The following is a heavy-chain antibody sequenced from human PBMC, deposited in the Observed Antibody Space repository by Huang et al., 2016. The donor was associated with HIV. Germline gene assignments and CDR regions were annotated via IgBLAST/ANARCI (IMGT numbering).Heavy chain of an antibody. Sequence: EVQLVESGGGLVQPGGSLRLSCAASGFTFSSYWMHWVRQAPGQGLVWVSDINSDGSTTNYADSGKGRFTISRDNAKNTLYLQMNSLRAEDTAVYYCARGYRSTIDYWGQTTLVTVSS. J-gene: IGHJ4*02. CDR2: INSDGSTT. V-gene: IGHV3-74*01. CDR3: ARGYRSTIDY. CDR1: GFTFSSYW. D-gene: IGHD4-4*01.